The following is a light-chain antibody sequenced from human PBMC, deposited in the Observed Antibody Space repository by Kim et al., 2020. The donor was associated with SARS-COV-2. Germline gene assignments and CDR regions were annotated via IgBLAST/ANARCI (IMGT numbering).Light chain of an antibody. Sequence: IVLTQSPGPLSLSPGARATLSCRASQSVRSRYLTWYQQKPGQAPRLLIYGASSRATGIPDRFSGSGSGTDFTLTSSRLEPEDFAVYYCQQYGSSPFGQGTRLEIK. CDR1: QSVRSRY. J-gene: IGKJ5*01. CDR2: GAS. V-gene: IGKV3-20*01. CDR3: QQYGSSP.